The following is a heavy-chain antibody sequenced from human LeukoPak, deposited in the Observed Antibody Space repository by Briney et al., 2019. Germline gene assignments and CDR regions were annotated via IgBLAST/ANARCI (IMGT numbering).Heavy chain of an antibody. J-gene: IGHJ4*02. CDR3: ARGLRREQQLLRAFDY. V-gene: IGHV1-8*01. CDR1: GYTFTNYD. D-gene: IGHD6-13*01. Sequence: ASVKVSCKASGYTFTNYDINWVRQASGQGLEWMGWMNPNSGNTGSAQKFQGRVTMTSNTSVSTAYMELSSLRSEDTAVYYCARGLRREQQLLRAFDYWGQGTPVTVSS. CDR2: MNPNSGNT.